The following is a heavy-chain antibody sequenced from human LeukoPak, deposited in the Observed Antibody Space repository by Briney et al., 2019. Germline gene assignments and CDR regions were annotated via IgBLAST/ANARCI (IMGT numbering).Heavy chain of an antibody. V-gene: IGHV4-34*01. Sequence: PSETLSLTCAVYGGSFSGYYWSWIRQPPGKGLEWIGEINHSGSTNYNPSLKSRVTISVDTSKNQFSLKLSSVTAADTAVYYCARGAITMVRGVITRILALDIWGQGTMVTVSS. D-gene: IGHD3-10*01. CDR2: INHSGST. CDR3: ARGAITMVRGVITRILALDI. J-gene: IGHJ3*02. CDR1: GGSFSGYY.